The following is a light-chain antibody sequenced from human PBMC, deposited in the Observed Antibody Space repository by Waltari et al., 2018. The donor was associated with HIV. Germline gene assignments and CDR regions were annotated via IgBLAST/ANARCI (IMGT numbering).Light chain of an antibody. CDR1: SGHSIYA. CDR2: LNSDGSH. Sequence: HLVLTRSPSASASLGASVKLTYTLSSGHSIYAIVWHQQQPEKAPRYLRKLNSDGSHIKGDGMPDSFSCSSSVDERYRSMSSVESDDEADDYCQTWDTGPVIFGGGT. CDR3: QTWDTGPVI. V-gene: IGLV4-69*01. J-gene: IGLJ2*01.